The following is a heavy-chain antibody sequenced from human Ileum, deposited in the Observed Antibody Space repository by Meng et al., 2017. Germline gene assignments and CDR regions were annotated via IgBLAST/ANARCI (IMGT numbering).Heavy chain of an antibody. V-gene: IGHV1-18*01. Sequence: QVHLVQSGAEVKKPGASVMVSCTAFGYTFTSYGISWVRQAPGQGLEWMGGISVYNGNTNYAQKFQGRVTMTADTSTSTAYMELRSLRSDDTAVYYCARDYSGTSYRFSDYWGQGTLVTVSS. D-gene: IGHD1-26*01. CDR2: ISVYNGNT. J-gene: IGHJ4*02. CDR1: GYTFTSYG. CDR3: ARDYSGTSYRFSDY.